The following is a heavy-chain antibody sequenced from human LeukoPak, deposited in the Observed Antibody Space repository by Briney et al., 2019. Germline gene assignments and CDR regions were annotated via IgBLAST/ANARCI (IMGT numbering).Heavy chain of an antibody. V-gene: IGHV4-30-4*01. CDR3: ARQYGIEGFQGFLTYGLDV. Sequence: PSETLSLTCTVSGGSISSDDYYWSWIRQPPGKGLEWIGYIYYSGSTYYNPSFKSRLTMSVDTSKNQFSLKLSSVTATDTAVYYCARQYGIEGFQGFLTYGLDVWGQGTTVTVSS. J-gene: IGHJ6*02. CDR2: IYYSGST. CDR1: GGSISSDDYY. D-gene: IGHD1-26*01.